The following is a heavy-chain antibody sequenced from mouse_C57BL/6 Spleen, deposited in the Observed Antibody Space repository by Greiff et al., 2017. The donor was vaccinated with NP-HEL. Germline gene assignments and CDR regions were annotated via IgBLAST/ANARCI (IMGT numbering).Heavy chain of an antibody. J-gene: IGHJ4*01. CDR3: ARASRGLYYAMDY. Sequence: EVKVVESGGGLVQSGRSLRLSCATSGFTFSDFYMEWVRQAPGKGLEWIAASRNKANDYTTEYSASVKGRFIVSRDTSQSILYLQMNALRAEDTAIYYCARASRGLYYAMDYWGQGTSVTVSS. CDR1: GFTFSDFY. V-gene: IGHV7-1*01. CDR2: SRNKANDYTT.